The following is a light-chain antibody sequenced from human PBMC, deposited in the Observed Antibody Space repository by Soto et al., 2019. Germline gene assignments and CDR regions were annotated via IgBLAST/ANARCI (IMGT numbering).Light chain of an antibody. Sequence: DIQMTQSPSSLSASVGDRVTITCRASQGISNYLAWYQQKPGKVPKLLIYAASTLQSGVSSRFSGSGSGTAFTLTIRRLQHEDDATYYCQQYNRAPWTFGQGTKVEIK. V-gene: IGKV1-27*01. CDR3: QQYNRAPWT. CDR1: QGISNY. J-gene: IGKJ1*01. CDR2: AAS.